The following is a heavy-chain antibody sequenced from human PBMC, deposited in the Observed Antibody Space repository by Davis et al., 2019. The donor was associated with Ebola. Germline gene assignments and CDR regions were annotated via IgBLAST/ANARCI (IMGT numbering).Heavy chain of an antibody. Sequence: GSLRLSCSASGFTFSSYAMHWVRQAPGKGLEYVSAISSNGGSTYYADSVKGRFTISRDNSKNTLYLQMSSLRAEDTAVYYCVKDLDLVVPAAIRDYYYYMDVWGKGTTVTVSS. CDR2: ISSNGGST. CDR3: VKDLDLVVPAAIRDYYYYMDV. V-gene: IGHV3-64D*06. J-gene: IGHJ6*03. CDR1: GFTFSSYA. D-gene: IGHD2-2*02.